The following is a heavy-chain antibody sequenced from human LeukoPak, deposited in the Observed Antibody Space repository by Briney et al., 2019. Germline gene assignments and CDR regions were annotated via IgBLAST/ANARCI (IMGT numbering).Heavy chain of an antibody. Sequence: RPGGSLRLSCAASGFTFSSYSMNWVRQAPGKGLEWVSSISSSSSYIYYADSVKGRFTISRDNAKNSLYLQMNSLRAEDTAVYYCARCIVATMNDAFDIWGQGTMVTVSS. CDR3: ARCIVATMNDAFDI. V-gene: IGHV3-21*01. J-gene: IGHJ3*02. D-gene: IGHD5-12*01. CDR2: ISSSSSYI. CDR1: GFTFSSYS.